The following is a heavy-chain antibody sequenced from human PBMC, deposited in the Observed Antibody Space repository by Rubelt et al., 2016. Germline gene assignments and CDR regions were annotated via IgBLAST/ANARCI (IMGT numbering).Heavy chain of an antibody. D-gene: IGHD3-10*01. J-gene: IGHJ5*02. CDR2: IYYSGST. CDR3: ARVSRGSGLDP. Sequence: QVQLQESGPGLVKPSETLSLTCTVSGDSIITYYWSWVRQPPGKGLEWIGYIYYSGSTNYNPSLKSRVTISVDTSKNQFTRKLSSVTAADTAVYYCARVSRGSGLDPWGQGTLVTVSS. CDR1: GDSIITYY. V-gene: IGHV4-59*08.